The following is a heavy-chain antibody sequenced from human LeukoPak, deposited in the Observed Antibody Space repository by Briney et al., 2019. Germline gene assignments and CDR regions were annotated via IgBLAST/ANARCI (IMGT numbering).Heavy chain of an antibody. CDR2: IYYSGST. V-gene: IGHV4-59*01. CDR1: GGSLTSYY. Sequence: PSETLSLTCTVSGGSLTSYYWSWIRQPPGEGLEWIGYIYYSGSTNYNPSLKSRVTISVDTSKYQFSLKLSSVTAADTAVYYCARNYGDLIWGQGTMVTVSS. CDR3: ARNYGDLI. D-gene: IGHD4-17*01. J-gene: IGHJ3*02.